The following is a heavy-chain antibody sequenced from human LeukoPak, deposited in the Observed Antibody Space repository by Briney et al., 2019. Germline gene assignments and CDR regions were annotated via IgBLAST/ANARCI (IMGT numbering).Heavy chain of an antibody. D-gene: IGHD4-17*01. CDR2: IRSKAYGGTT. Sequence: PGRSLRLSCTASGFTFGDYAMSWVRQAPGKGLEWVGFIRSKAYGGTTEYAASVKGRFTISRDDSKSIAYLQMNSLKTEDTAVYYCTRDIWRDYEGYWGQGTLVTVSS. J-gene: IGHJ4*02. V-gene: IGHV3-49*04. CDR1: GFTFGDYA. CDR3: TRDIWRDYEGY.